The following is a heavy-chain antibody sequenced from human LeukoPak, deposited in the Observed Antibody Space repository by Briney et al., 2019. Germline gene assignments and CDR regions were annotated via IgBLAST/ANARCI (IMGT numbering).Heavy chain of an antibody. J-gene: IGHJ6*03. CDR3: ARLRSTVAHYYYYMDV. D-gene: IGHD4-23*01. V-gene: IGHV3-21*01. Sequence: GGSLRLSCVASGFTFSSHSMNWVRKAPGKGLERVSSISSSSSYIYYADSVKGRFTIPRDNAKNSLYLQMNSLRAEDTAVYYCARLRSTVAHYYYYMDVWGKGTTVTISS. CDR1: GFTFSSHS. CDR2: ISSSSSYI.